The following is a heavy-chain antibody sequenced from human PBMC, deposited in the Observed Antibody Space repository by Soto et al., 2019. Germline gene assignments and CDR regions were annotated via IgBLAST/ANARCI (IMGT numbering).Heavy chain of an antibody. CDR3: ASTSSKLWFGELRWY. J-gene: IGHJ4*02. V-gene: IGHV3-21*01. CDR2: ISSSSSYI. D-gene: IGHD3-10*01. Sequence: PGGSLRLSCAASGFTFSSYSMNWVRQAPGKGLEWVSSISSSSSYIYYADSVKGRFTISRDNAKNSLYLQMNSLRAEDTAVYYCASTSSKLWFGELRWYWGQGTLVTVSS. CDR1: GFTFSSYS.